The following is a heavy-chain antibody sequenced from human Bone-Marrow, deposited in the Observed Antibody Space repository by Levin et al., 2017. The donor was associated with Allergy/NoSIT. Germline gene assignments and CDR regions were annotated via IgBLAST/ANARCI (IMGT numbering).Heavy chain of an antibody. CDR2: IYPGDSDI. J-gene: IGHJ3*02. D-gene: IGHD3-10*01. CDR1: GYSFTSYW. Sequence: TGESLKISCKGSGYSFTSYWIGWVRQMPGKGLEWMGIIYPGDSDIRYSPSFQGQVTISADKSITTAYLQWSSLKASDTAMYYCARRDGSGRYGASDIWGQGTMVIVSS. V-gene: IGHV5-51*01. CDR3: ARRDGSGRYGASDI.